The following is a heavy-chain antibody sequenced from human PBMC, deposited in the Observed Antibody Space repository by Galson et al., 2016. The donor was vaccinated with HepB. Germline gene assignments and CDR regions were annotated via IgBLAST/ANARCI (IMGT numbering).Heavy chain of an antibody. Sequence: SLRLSCAASEFSVIITYMNWVRQAPGKGLEWVSIIYSDGTTYYADSVTGRFTISRDNSENTLYLQMNSLRPEDTAVYYCAREGSGWGNYMDVWGKGTTVTVSS. CDR3: AREGSGWGNYMDV. D-gene: IGHD6-19*01. CDR1: EFSVIITY. CDR2: IYSDGTT. V-gene: IGHV3-66*02. J-gene: IGHJ6*03.